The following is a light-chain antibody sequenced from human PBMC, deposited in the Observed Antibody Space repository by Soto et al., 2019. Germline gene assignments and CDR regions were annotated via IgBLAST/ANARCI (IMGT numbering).Light chain of an antibody. V-gene: IGKV1-27*01. CDR2: AAS. Sequence: DIHMTQSPSSLSASVGDTVTITCRASQDISNYLAWYQQKPGRVPKVLIYAASTLQSGVPSRFSAIGSGTYFTLTISSLQPEDVATYYCQKYNRAPLTFGGGTKVEIK. CDR1: QDISNY. J-gene: IGKJ4*01. CDR3: QKYNRAPLT.